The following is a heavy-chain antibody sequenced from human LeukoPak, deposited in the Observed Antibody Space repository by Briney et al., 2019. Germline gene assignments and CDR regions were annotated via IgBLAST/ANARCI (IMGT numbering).Heavy chain of an antibody. V-gene: IGHV5-51*01. CDR2: IYPGDSDT. Sequence: PGGSLRLSCAASGFTFSSYSMNWVRQAPGKGLEWMGIIYPGDSDTRYDPSFKGQVTISADKSINTAYLQWSSLKASDTAMYYCARLSGSYYSAFDIWGQGTMVTVSS. CDR3: ARLSGSYYSAFDI. D-gene: IGHD1-26*01. CDR1: GFTFSSYS. J-gene: IGHJ3*02.